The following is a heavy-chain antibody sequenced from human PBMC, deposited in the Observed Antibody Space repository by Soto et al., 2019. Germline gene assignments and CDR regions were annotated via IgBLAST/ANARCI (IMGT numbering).Heavy chain of an antibody. CDR1: GLIFSDYH. CDR3: VMLGGWFGGSNDMDV. D-gene: IGHD6-19*01. V-gene: IGHV3-72*01. Sequence: EVQLVESGGGLVQPGGSLRLSCAASGLIFSDYHMDWVRQAPGKGLEWVGRIRRKANSYTTEYAAAVKGRFTISRDDSKNSLYFQMNGLKTEDTAVYYCVMLGGWFGGSNDMDVWCQGTKVTVSS. CDR2: IRRKANSYTT. J-gene: IGHJ6*02.